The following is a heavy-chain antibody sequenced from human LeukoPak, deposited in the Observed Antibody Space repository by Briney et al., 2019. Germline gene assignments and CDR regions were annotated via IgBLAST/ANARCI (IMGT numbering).Heavy chain of an antibody. D-gene: IGHD3-10*01. CDR1: GGSITSDW. Sequence: SETLSLTCSVSGGSITSDWWAWIRQPPGKELEWIGYVYSSGSTSYNPSLKSRVTLSIDVSKTQFSLKLNSVTAADTAVYYCAGYGSGSFYKAFDYWSQGTLVTVST. CDR3: AGYGSGSFYKAFDY. J-gene: IGHJ4*02. V-gene: IGHV4-59*01. CDR2: VYSSGST.